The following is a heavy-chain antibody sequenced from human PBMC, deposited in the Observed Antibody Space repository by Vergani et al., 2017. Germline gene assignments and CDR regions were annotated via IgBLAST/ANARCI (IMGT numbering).Heavy chain of an antibody. D-gene: IGHD1-1*01. Sequence: QVQLVQSGAEVKKPGASVKVSCRASGYTFTAYYMHWVRQAPGQGFEWMGWINPNGGGTSYAQKFQGRVTMTRDTSISTAYMELSRLRSDDTAVYYCARDGLSTTGTTGAFDIWGQGTMVTVSS. V-gene: IGHV1-2*02. CDR1: GYTFTAYY. J-gene: IGHJ3*02. CDR3: ARDGLSTTGTTGAFDI. CDR2: INPNGGGT.